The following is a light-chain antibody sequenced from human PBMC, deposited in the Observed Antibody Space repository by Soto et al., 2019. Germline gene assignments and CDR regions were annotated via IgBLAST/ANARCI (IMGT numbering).Light chain of an antibody. V-gene: IGLV1-47*01. J-gene: IGLJ2*01. Sequence: QSALSQPPSASGTPGQTVNIFCSGSDSNIGRNFVSWYQQIPGAAPKLLISRNTQRPSGVPARFSGSKSGTSASLAISGLRSEDEADNYCAAWDDSPSGHVVFGGGTKVTVL. CDR3: AAWDDSPSGHVV. CDR2: RNT. CDR1: DSNIGRNF.